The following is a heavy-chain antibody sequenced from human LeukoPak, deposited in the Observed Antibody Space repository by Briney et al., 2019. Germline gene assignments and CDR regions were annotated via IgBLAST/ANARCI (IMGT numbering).Heavy chain of an antibody. CDR3: ARRPGLERYYFDY. Sequence: GGSLRLSCAVSGFTFSSYAMSWVRQAPGKGLQWVSTISGSGGSTYYADSVKGRFTISRDNSKNTLYLQMNSLRAEDTAVYYCARRPGLERYYFDYWGQGTLVTVSS. CDR2: ISGSGGST. D-gene: IGHD1-1*01. V-gene: IGHV3-23*01. CDR1: GFTFSSYA. J-gene: IGHJ4*02.